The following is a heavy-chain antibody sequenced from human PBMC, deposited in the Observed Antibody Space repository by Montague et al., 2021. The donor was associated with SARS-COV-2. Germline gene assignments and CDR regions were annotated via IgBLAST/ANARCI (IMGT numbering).Heavy chain of an antibody. CDR2: ISDSGST. CDR1: GGSISSFY. CDR3: ARHYSATLPAVY. Sequence: SETLSLTCTVSGGSISSFYWSWFRQPPGKGLEWIGYISDSGSTNYNPSPTSRVTMSVYTSKNQFSLKAHSVTAADTAVYYCARHYSATLPAVYWGQGTLVTVSS. D-gene: IGHD2-15*01. J-gene: IGHJ4*02. V-gene: IGHV4-59*08.